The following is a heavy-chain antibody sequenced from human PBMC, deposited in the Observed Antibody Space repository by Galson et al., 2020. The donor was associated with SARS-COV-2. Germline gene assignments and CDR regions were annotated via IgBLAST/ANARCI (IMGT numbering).Heavy chain of an antibody. CDR1: GFTVSSNY. J-gene: IGHJ4*02. D-gene: IGHD5-12*01. Sequence: GGSLRLSCAASGFTVSSNYMSWVRQAPGKGLEWVSLIYSDGNTFYADSVQGRFTISRDHSKNTLYLQMNSLRAEDTAVYYCARDPLDGYEGNFDYWGQGTLVTVSS. V-gene: IGHV3-66*01. CDR3: ARDPLDGYEGNFDY. CDR2: IYSDGNT.